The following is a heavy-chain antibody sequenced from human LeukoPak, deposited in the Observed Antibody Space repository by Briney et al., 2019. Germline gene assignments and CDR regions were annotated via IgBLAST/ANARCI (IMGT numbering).Heavy chain of an antibody. Sequence: SVKVSCKASGGTFTSYAISWVRQAPGQGLEWMGGIIPIFGTANYAQKFQGRVTITADESTSTAYMELSSLRSEDTAVYYCARGIECSGGSCSETPFDYWGQGTLVTVSS. J-gene: IGHJ4*02. CDR3: ARGIECSGGSCSETPFDY. CDR1: GGTFTSYA. CDR2: IIPIFGTA. D-gene: IGHD2-15*01. V-gene: IGHV1-69*13.